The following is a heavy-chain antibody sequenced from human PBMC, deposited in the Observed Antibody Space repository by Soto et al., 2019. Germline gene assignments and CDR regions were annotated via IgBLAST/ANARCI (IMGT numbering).Heavy chain of an antibody. J-gene: IGHJ6*02. CDR2: IYYSGST. Sequence: SETLSLTCTVSGGSISSGGYYWSWIRQHPGKGLEWIGYIYYSGSTYYNPSLKSRVTISVDTSKNQFSLKLSSVTAADTAVYYCARALRPIFRGVINYYDGMDVRGRGTTVTVSS. CDR1: GGSISSGGYY. CDR3: ARALRPIFRGVINYYDGMDV. V-gene: IGHV4-31*03. D-gene: IGHD3-10*01.